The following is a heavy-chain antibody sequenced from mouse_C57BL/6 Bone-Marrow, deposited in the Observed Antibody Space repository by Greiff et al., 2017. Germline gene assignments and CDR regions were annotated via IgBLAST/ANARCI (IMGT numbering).Heavy chain of an antibody. CDR1: GFSFTSYG. D-gene: IGHD2-5*01. V-gene: IGHV2-6-1*01. CDR2: IWSDGST. Sequence: QVQLKESGPGLVAPSQRLSITCTVSGFSFTSYGVHWVRQPPGKGLEWLVVIWSDGSTTYNSALKSRLSISKDNSKSQVFLKMNSLQTDDTAMYYCARHAYYSNYEGFAYWGQGTLVTVSA. J-gene: IGHJ3*01. CDR3: ARHAYYSNYEGFAY.